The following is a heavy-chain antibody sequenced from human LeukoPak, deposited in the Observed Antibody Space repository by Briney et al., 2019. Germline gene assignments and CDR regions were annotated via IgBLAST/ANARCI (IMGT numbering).Heavy chain of an antibody. Sequence: GGSLRLSCAASGFSFSTYGMSWVRQAPGKGLEWVSIISASGGTTYYTDSVRGRFTISRDNSKNTLYLQMNSLRAEDTAVYYCARVVRGGATGTDYWGQGTLVTVSS. CDR1: GFSFSTYG. CDR2: ISASGGTT. D-gene: IGHD1-1*01. J-gene: IGHJ4*02. V-gene: IGHV3-23*01. CDR3: ARVVRGGATGTDY.